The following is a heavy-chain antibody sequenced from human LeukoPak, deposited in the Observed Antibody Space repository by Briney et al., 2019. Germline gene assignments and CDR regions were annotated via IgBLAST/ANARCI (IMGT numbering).Heavy chain of an antibody. D-gene: IGHD3-10*01. CDR3: ARDADYYGSGSYSPIWDY. CDR1: GGTFSSYA. V-gene: IGHV1-69*04. CDR2: IIPILGIA. Sequence: SVKVSCKASGGTFSSYAISWVRQAPGQGLEWMGRIIPILGIANYAQKFQGRVTITADKSTSTAYMELSSLRSEDTAVYYCARDADYYGSGSYSPIWDYWGQGTLVTVSS. J-gene: IGHJ4*02.